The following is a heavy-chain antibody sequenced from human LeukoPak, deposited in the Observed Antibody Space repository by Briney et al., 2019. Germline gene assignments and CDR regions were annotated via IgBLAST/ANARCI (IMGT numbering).Heavy chain of an antibody. V-gene: IGHV1-18*01. CDR2: ISAYNGNT. Sequence: WASVKVSCKASGYTFTSYGISWVRQAPGQGLEWMGWISAYNGNTNYAQKLQGRVTMTTDTSTSTAYMELRGLRSDDTAVYYCARQVAGTMFDPWGQGTLVTVSS. D-gene: IGHD6-19*01. CDR1: GYTFTSYG. J-gene: IGHJ5*02. CDR3: ARQVAGTMFDP.